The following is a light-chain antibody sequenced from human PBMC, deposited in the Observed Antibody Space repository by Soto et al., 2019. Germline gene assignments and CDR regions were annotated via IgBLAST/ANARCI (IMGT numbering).Light chain of an antibody. CDR1: RSNIGSNY. J-gene: IGLJ2*01. CDR3: TSWDDSLYHVV. Sequence: QAVVTQPPSASGTPGQRVTFSCSGGRSNIGSNYVFWYQQFPGTAPKLLIYRNNQRPSGVPDRFSGSKSGTSASLAISGLRSEDEAEYYCTSWDDSLYHVVFGGGTKLTVL. CDR2: RNN. V-gene: IGLV1-47*01.